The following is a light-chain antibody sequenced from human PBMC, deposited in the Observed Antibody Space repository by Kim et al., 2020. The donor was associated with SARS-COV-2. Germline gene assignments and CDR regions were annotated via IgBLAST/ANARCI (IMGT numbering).Light chain of an antibody. CDR3: QSCDSSLRGCV. CDR1: SHNIGAAYY. Sequence: RVNISCTGTSHNIGAAYYVHWYQQLPGTAPKLLIFDSLNRPSGVPDRFSGSRSGTSASLAITGLQAEDEADYYCQSCDSSLRGCVFGTGTKVTVL. CDR2: DSL. J-gene: IGLJ1*01. V-gene: IGLV1-40*01.